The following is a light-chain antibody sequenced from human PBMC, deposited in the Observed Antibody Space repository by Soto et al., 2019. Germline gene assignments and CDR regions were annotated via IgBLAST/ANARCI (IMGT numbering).Light chain of an antibody. CDR3: QQYNYWPIT. CDR1: QSVNHN. CDR2: GAS. J-gene: IGKJ5*01. V-gene: IGKV3D-15*01. Sequence: DRVMTQSPDTLSVSPGERVSLSCRASQSVNHNLAWYQQKPGQAPRLLIYGASTRATGIPARFSGSGSGTDFTLTISSLQSEDFAVYYCQQYNYWPITFGQGTRLEI.